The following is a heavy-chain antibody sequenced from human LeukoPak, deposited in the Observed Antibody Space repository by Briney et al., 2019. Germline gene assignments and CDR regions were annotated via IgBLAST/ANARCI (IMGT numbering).Heavy chain of an antibody. Sequence: GGSLRLSCAASGFTFSSYWMHWVRQAPGKGLVWVSRIISDGSSTSYADSVKGRFTFSRDNAKNTLYLQMNSLRAEDTAVYYCARAPRVVVVAANDWYFDLWGRGTLVTVSS. D-gene: IGHD2-15*01. J-gene: IGHJ2*01. CDR1: GFTFSSYW. CDR3: ARAPRVVVVAANDWYFDL. V-gene: IGHV3-74*01. CDR2: IISDGSST.